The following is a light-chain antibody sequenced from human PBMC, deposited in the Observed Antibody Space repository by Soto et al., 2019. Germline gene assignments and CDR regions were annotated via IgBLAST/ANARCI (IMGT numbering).Light chain of an antibody. CDR2: GTS. Sequence: DIQMTQSPSSLSASVGDRVTLTCRASQDISHFLAWCQQRPGKVPKLLIYGTSTLQSGVPSRFSGSGSGTDFTLTISSLQPEDVATYYCQQYTIDPPGTFGQGTKVEIK. CDR1: QDISHF. CDR3: QQYTIDPPGT. V-gene: IGKV1-27*01. J-gene: IGKJ1*01.